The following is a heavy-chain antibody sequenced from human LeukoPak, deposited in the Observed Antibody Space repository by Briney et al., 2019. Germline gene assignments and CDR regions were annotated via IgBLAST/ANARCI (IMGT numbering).Heavy chain of an antibody. V-gene: IGHV1-18*01. D-gene: IGHD3-9*01. Sequence: VASVTVSCTTSGYTFTSYGISWVRQAPGQGLEWMGWISAYKGNTNYAQKLQGRVTMTTDTSTSTAYMELRSLRSDDTAVYYCARSYDILPYYYMDVWGKGTTVTVSS. CDR1: GYTFTSYG. J-gene: IGHJ6*03. CDR3: ARSYDILPYYYMDV. CDR2: ISAYKGNT.